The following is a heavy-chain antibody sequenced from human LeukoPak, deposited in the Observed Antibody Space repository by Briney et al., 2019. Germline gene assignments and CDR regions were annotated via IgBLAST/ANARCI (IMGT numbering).Heavy chain of an antibody. CDR2: INHSGGT. V-gene: IGHV4-34*01. CDR1: GGSFSGYY. J-gene: IGHJ4*02. D-gene: IGHD3-22*01. Sequence: PSETLSLTCAVYGGSFSGYYWSWIRQPPGKGLEWIGEINHSGGTNYNPSLKSRVTKSVDTSKNQFSLKLSSVTAADTAVYYCARGKGGRSDSSGYYPSWGQGTLVTVSS. CDR3: ARGKGGRSDSSGYYPS.